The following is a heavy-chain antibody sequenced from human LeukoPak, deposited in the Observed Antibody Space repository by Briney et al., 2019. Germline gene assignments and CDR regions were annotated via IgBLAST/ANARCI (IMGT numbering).Heavy chain of an antibody. D-gene: IGHD4-17*01. Sequence: GGSLGLSCAASGFTFSSYWMHWVRQAPGKGLVWVSRINSDGSSTSYADSVKGRFTISRDNAKNTLYLQMNSLRAEDTAVYYCAGDYGDSDYYGMDVWGKGTTVTVSS. CDR3: AGDYGDSDYYGMDV. J-gene: IGHJ6*04. V-gene: IGHV3-74*01. CDR1: GFTFSSYW. CDR2: INSDGSST.